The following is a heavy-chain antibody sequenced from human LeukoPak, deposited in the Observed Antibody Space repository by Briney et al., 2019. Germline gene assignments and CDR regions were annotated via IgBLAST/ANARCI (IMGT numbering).Heavy chain of an antibody. D-gene: IGHD6-19*01. CDR3: ARDSSDHPNAFDI. CDR1: GYTFTGYY. V-gene: IGHV1-2*02. CDR2: INPNSGDT. Sequence: ASVKVSCKASGYTFTGYYMHWVRQAPGQGPEWMGWINPNSGDTSYAQNFQGRVTMTRDTSISTAYMELSRLRSDDTAVYFCARDSSDHPNAFDIWAQGTMVTVSS. J-gene: IGHJ3*02.